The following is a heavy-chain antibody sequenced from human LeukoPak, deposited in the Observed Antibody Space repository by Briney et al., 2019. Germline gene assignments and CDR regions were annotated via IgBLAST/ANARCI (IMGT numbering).Heavy chain of an antibody. CDR2: IYYSGST. CDR3: ARASSSSWQVARYLYGYMDV. Sequence: PSETLSLTCTVSGGSISSYYWSWIRQPPGKGLEWIGYIYYSGSTNYNPSLKSRVTISVDTSKNQFSLKLSSVTAADTAVYYCARASSSSWQVARYLYGYMDVWGKGTTVTVSS. V-gene: IGHV4-59*01. CDR1: GGSISSYY. J-gene: IGHJ6*03. D-gene: IGHD6-13*01.